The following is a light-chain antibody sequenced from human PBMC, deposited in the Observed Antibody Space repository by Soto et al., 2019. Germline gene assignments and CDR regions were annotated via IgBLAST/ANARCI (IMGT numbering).Light chain of an antibody. CDR3: QQYGSSPPWT. Sequence: EIVLTQSPGTLSLSPGERATLSCRARQSVSSSFLAWYQQKPGQAPRLLIYGASSRATGIPDRFSGSGSGTDFTLTISRVEPEDFAVYYCQQYGSSPPWTFGQGTKVDIK. CDR2: GAS. V-gene: IGKV3-20*01. CDR1: QSVSSSF. J-gene: IGKJ1*01.